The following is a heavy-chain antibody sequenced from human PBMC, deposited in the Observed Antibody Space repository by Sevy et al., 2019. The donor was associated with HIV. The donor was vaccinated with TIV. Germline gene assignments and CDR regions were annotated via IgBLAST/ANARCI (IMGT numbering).Heavy chain of an antibody. CDR1: GFTFSSYA. D-gene: IGHD2-15*01. V-gene: IGHV3-23*01. Sequence: GGSLRLSCAASGFTFSSYAKSWVRQAPGKGLEWVSAISGSGGSTYYADSVKGRFTISRDNSKNTLYLQMSSLRAEDTAVYYCAKSHGGGFDPWGQGTLVTVSS. CDR2: ISGSGGST. J-gene: IGHJ5*02. CDR3: AKSHGGGFDP.